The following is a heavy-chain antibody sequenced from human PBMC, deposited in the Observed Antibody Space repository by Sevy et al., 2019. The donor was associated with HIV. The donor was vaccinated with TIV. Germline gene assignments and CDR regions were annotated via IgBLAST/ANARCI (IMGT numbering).Heavy chain of an antibody. CDR1: GFTFSDYY. V-gene: IGHV3-11*06. Sequence: GGSLRLSCAASGFTFSDYYINWIRQAPGKGLEWVSYISGSSSYTNYADSVKGRFTISRDNAKNSLYLQMNSLRAEETAVYYGARVGCSISSCPKGDAFDIWGQGTMVTVSS. D-gene: IGHD2-2*01. J-gene: IGHJ3*02. CDR2: ISGSSSYT. CDR3: ARVGCSISSCPKGDAFDI.